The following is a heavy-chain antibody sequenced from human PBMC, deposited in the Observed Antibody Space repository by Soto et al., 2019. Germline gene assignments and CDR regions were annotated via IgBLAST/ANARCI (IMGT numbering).Heavy chain of an antibody. J-gene: IGHJ4*02. CDR2: INSDGSST. D-gene: IGHD7-27*01. V-gene: IGHV3-74*01. CDR1: GFTFSSYW. CDR3: ASSLLTPFDY. Sequence: EVQLVESGGGLVQPGGSLRLSCAASGFTFSSYWMHWVRQGPGKGLVWVSRINSDGSSTSYADSVKGRFTISRDNAKNPLYLPMNSLRAEDTAVYYCASSLLTPFDYWGQGTLVTVSS.